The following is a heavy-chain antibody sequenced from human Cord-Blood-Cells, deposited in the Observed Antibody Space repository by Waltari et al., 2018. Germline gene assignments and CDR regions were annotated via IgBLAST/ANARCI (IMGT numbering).Heavy chain of an antibody. CDR3: ASLVIGAY. CDR2: INHSGST. Sequence: QVQLQQWGAGLLKPSETLSLTCAVSGGSFSAYYWSWIRQPPGKGLEWIGEINHSGSTNYNPSLKSRVTISVDTSKNQFSLKLSSVTAADTAVYYCASLVIGAYWGQGTLVTVSS. V-gene: IGHV4-34*01. J-gene: IGHJ4*02. CDR1: GGSFSAYY. D-gene: IGHD2-21*01.